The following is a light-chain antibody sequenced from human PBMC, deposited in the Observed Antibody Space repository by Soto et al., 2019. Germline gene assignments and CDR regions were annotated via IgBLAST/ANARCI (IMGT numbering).Light chain of an antibody. CDR2: YDS. V-gene: IGLV3-21*04. CDR1: NIGSKS. Sequence: SYELTQPPSVSVAPGKTARITCGGNNIGSKSVHWYQQKPGQAPVLVIYYDSDRPSGIPERFSGSNSGNTATLTISRVEAGDEAYYYCQVWDRSSDHREVFGGGTKLTVL. J-gene: IGLJ2*01. CDR3: QVWDRSSDHREV.